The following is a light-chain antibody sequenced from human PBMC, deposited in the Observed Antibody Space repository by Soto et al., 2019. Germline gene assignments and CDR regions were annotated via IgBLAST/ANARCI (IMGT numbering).Light chain of an antibody. J-gene: IGKJ2*01. CDR2: GAS. CDR3: QQYHNWPPQYT. V-gene: IGKV3-15*01. CDR1: QTVASN. Sequence: EIVMTQSPASLSVSPGDGATLSCRASQTVASNLAWYQQKPGQGPRLLIHGASTRAAGVPARFSGSGSGTDFTITISSMQSEDFAVYYCQQYHNWPPQYTFGQGTKLQIK.